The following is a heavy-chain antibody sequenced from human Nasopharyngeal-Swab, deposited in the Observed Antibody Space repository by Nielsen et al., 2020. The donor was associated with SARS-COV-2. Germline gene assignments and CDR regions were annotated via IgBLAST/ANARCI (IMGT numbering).Heavy chain of an antibody. J-gene: IGHJ6*02. CDR1: GFTFSSYG. Sequence: SLKISCAASGFTFSSYGMHWVRQAPGKGLEWVAVIWYDGSDKYYGDSVKGRCTISRDNAKNSLYLQMNSLRAEDTAVYYCAMTDGHKDPYYYYGMDVWGQGTTVTVSS. V-gene: IGHV3-33*03. CDR3: AMTDGHKDPYYYYGMDV. D-gene: IGHD5-24*01. CDR2: IWYDGSDK.